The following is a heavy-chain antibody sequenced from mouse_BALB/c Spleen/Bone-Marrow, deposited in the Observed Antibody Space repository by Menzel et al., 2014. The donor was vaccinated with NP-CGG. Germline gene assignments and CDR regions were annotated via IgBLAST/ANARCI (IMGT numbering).Heavy chain of an antibody. V-gene: IGHV14-3*02. D-gene: IGHD1-1*01. Sequence: EGQLQESGAELVKPGASLKLSCTASDFNIKDTYMHWVKQRPEQGLEWIGRIDPANGNTKYDPKFQVKATITADTSYNTTYQQLSSLTSEDTAVYYCATYYYGRCFFAFWGQETLVTVSA. CDR1: DFNIKDTY. J-gene: IGHJ3*01. CDR2: IDPANGNT. CDR3: ATYYYGRCFFAF.